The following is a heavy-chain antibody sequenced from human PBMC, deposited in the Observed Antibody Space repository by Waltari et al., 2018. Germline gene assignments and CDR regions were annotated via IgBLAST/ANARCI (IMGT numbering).Heavy chain of an antibody. Sequence: QVQLVQSGAEVKKPGSWVKVSCKASGGTFSSYDISWVRTAPGQGLEWMGGIIPIFGTATYAQKFQGRVTITADESTSTAYMELSSLRSEDTAVYYCASRRRNYYYYYYMDVWGKGTTVTVSS. CDR1: GGTFSSYD. V-gene: IGHV1-69*12. J-gene: IGHJ6*03. CDR2: IIPIFGTA. CDR3: ASRRRNYYYYYYMDV.